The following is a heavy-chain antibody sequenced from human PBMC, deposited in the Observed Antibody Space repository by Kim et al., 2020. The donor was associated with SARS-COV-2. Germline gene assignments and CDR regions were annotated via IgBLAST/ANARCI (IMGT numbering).Heavy chain of an antibody. D-gene: IGHD3-22*01. V-gene: IGHV4-61*08. Sequence: SETLSLTCSVSGDSVSSGDYYWSWIRQPPGKGLEWIAYVSNSGGANYNPSLKSRVTMSADTSKQQFSLNMNSLTAADTAVYFCARDSYNPGGYYAYSYYSGLDFWCPGTTFTVS. CDR1: GDSVSSGDYY. J-gene: IGHJ6*02. CDR2: VSNSGGA. CDR3: ARDSYNPGGYYAYSYYSGLDF.